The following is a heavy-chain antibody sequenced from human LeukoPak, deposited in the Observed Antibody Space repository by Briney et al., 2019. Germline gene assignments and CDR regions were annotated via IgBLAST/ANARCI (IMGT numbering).Heavy chain of an antibody. V-gene: IGHV3-48*04. D-gene: IGHD6-13*01. J-gene: IGHJ4*02. CDR1: GFTFSSYS. CDR3: AQEAAAGTVHY. Sequence: GGSLRLSCAASGFTFSSYSMNWVRQAPGKGLEWVSYISSSSSTIYYADSVKGRFTISRDNAKNSLYLQMNSLRAEDTAVYYCAQEAAAGTVHYWGQGTLVTVSS. CDR2: ISSSSSTI.